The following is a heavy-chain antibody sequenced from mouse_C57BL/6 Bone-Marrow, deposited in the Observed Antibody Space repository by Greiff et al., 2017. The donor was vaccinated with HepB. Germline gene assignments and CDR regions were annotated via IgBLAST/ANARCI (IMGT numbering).Heavy chain of an antibody. V-gene: IGHV1-52*01. CDR1: GYTFTSYW. D-gene: IGHD2-2*01. J-gene: IGHJ4*01. CDR3: AREGYDRYYAMDY. CDR2: IDPSDSET. Sequence: VQLQQSGAELVRPGSSVKLSCKASGYTFTSYWMHWVKQRPIQGLEWIGNIDPSDSETHYNQKFKDKATLTVDKSSSTAYMQLSSLTSEDSAVYYCAREGYDRYYAMDYWGQGTSVTVSS.